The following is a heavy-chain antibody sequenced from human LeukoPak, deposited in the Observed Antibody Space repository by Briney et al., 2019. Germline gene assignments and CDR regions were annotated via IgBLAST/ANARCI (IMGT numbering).Heavy chain of an antibody. CDR3: ARQYSSGGWFDP. CDR1: GGFISSSSYY. J-gene: IGHJ5*02. V-gene: IGHV4-39*01. D-gene: IGHD6-19*01. CDR2: IYYSGST. Sequence: SETLSLTCTVSGGFISSSSYYWGWIRQPPGKGLEWIGSIYYSGSTYYNPSLKSRVTISVDTSKNQFSLKLSSVTAADTAVYYCARQYSSGGWFDPWGQGTLVTVSS.